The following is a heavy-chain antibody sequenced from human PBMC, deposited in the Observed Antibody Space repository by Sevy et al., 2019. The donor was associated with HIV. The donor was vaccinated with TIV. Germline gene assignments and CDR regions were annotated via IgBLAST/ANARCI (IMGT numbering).Heavy chain of an antibody. CDR3: ARAGDIVEVVAHYGMDV. CDR2: IWYDGINK. Sequence: GGSLRLSCAASGFTFSSYGMHWVRQAPGKGLEWVAVIWYDGINKYYGDSVKGRFTISRDNSKNTVYLQMTNLRAEDTAVYYCARAGDIVEVVAHYGMDVWGQRTTVTVSS. J-gene: IGHJ6*02. D-gene: IGHD2-15*01. V-gene: IGHV3-33*01. CDR1: GFTFSSYG.